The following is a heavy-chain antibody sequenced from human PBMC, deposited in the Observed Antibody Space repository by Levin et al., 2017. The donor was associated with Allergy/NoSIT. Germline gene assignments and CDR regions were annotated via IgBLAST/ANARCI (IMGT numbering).Heavy chain of an antibody. CDR1: GYNFKSYG. V-gene: IGHV1-18*01. Sequence: ASVKVSCRVSGYNFKSYGISWVRQNPGQGLEWIGWISGYSGNTDYAEKFQGRVTLTTAPSTSTAYMELRSLRSDDTAVYYCARARANYASGSFPLDFWGQGTLGNVSS. D-gene: IGHD3-10*01. CDR2: ISGYSGNT. CDR3: ARARANYASGSFPLDF. J-gene: IGHJ4*02.